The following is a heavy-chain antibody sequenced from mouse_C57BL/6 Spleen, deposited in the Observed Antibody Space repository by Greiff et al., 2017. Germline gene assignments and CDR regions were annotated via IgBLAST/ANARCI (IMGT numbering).Heavy chain of an antibody. D-gene: IGHD1-1*01. CDR1: GYTFTDYY. J-gene: IGHJ4*01. CDR3: ASDYYGSSYHYYAMDY. V-gene: IGHV1-76*01. CDR2: IYPGSGNT. Sequence: QVQLQQSGAELVRPGASVKLSCKASGYTFTDYYINWVKQRPGQGLEWIARIYPGSGNTYYNEKFKGKATLTAEKSSSTAYMQLSSLTSEDSAVYFCASDYYGSSYHYYAMDYWGQGTSVTVSS.